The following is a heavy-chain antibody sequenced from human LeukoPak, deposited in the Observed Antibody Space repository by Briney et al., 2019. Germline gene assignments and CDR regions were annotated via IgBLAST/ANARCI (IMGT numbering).Heavy chain of an antibody. V-gene: IGHV3-11*04. Sequence: GGSLRLSCAASGFTFSDYYMSWIRQTPGKGLEWVSYISSSGSTIYYADSVKGRFTISRDNAKNSLYLQMNSLKAGDTAVYYCARGGWFGELLRPFDYWGQGSLVTVSS. D-gene: IGHD3-10*01. CDR1: GFTFSDYY. J-gene: IGHJ4*02. CDR3: ARGGWFGELLRPFDY. CDR2: ISSSGSTI.